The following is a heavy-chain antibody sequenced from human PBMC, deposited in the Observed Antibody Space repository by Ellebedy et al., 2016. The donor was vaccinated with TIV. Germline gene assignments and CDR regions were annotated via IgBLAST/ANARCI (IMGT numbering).Heavy chain of an antibody. J-gene: IGHJ4*02. CDR2: LYSDDKT. Sequence: PGGSPRLSCAASGFTVSTNYMSWVRQAPGKGLEWVSVLYSDDKTYYADSVKGRFTFSRDNSRNTVSLQMSGLRAEDTAIYYCVRSGHSDGYFDYWGQGTLVTVSS. CDR1: GFTVSTNY. CDR3: VRSGHSDGYFDY. V-gene: IGHV3-53*01. D-gene: IGHD3-10*01.